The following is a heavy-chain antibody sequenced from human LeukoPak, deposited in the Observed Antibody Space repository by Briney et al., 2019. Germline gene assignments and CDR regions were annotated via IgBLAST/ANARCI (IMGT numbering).Heavy chain of an antibody. D-gene: IGHD3-16*01. CDR2: MSPNSGNT. CDR1: GYTFTSYD. CDR3: ARGGYYDYVWGSQIADY. V-gene: IGHV1-8*01. Sequence: ASVKVSCKASGYTFTSYDINWVRQATGQGLEWMGWMSPNSGNTGYAQKFQGRVTMTRNTSISTAYMELSSLRSEDTAVYYCARGGYYDYVWGSQIADYWGQGTLVTASS. J-gene: IGHJ4*02.